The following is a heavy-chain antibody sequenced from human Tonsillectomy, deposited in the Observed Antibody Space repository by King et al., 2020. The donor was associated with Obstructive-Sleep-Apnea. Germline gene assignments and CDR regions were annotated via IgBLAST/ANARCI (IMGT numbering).Heavy chain of an antibody. CDR1: GFTFDDYA. D-gene: IGHD6-13*01. Sequence: VQLVESGGGLVQPGRSLRLSCAASGFTFDDYAMHWVRQAPGKGLEWVSCISWNSGSIGYADSVKGRFTISRDNAKNSLYLQMNSLRAEDTALYYCAKGGYRSSWSWGQGTLVTVSS. CDR2: ISWNSGSI. V-gene: IGHV3-9*01. CDR3: AKGGYRSSWS. J-gene: IGHJ5*02.